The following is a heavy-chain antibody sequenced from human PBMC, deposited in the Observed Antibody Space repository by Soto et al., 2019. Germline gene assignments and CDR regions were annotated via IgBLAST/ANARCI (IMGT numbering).Heavy chain of an antibody. Sequence: QVQLQESGPGLVKPSQTLSLTCTVYGGSISSGGYYWSWIRQHPGKGLEWIGYISYSGSTYCIPSLESRVTISVDTSKNQFSLKLSSVTAADTAVYYCARDALSRDSIWGQGTLVTVSS. CDR3: ARDALSRDSI. V-gene: IGHV4-31*03. CDR2: ISYSGST. D-gene: IGHD3-22*01. J-gene: IGHJ4*02. CDR1: GGSISSGGYY.